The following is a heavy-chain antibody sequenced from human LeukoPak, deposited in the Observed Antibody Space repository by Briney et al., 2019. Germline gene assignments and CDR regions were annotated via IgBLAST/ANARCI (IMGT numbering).Heavy chain of an antibody. CDR1: GFTFSNYW. CDR2: IKQDGSEK. D-gene: IGHD2-8*02. Sequence: GGSLRLSCAASGFTFSNYWMGWVRQAPGKGLEWVANIKQDGSEKRYVDPVKGRFTISRDNAKSSLYLQMNSLRAEDTAVYYCARAPATNEWRCMDYWGQGTLVTVSS. CDR3: ARAPATNEWRCMDY. V-gene: IGHV3-7*01. J-gene: IGHJ4*02.